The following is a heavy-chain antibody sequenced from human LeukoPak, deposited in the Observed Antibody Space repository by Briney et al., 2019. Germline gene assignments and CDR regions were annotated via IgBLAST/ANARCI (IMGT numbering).Heavy chain of an antibody. Sequence: GGSPRLSCAASGFTFSSYWMSWVRQAPGKGLEWVANIKQDGSEKYYVDSVKGRFTISRDNAKNSLYLQMNSLRAEDTAVYYCARVPYYYDSSGYFPFDYWGQGTLVTVSS. V-gene: IGHV3-7*01. CDR3: ARVPYYYDSSGYFPFDY. CDR2: IKQDGSEK. CDR1: GFTFSSYW. J-gene: IGHJ4*02. D-gene: IGHD3-22*01.